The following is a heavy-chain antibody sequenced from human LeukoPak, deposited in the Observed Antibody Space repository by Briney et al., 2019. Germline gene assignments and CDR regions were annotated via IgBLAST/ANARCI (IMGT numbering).Heavy chain of an antibody. CDR1: GFTFSSYA. Sequence: AGGSLRLSCAASGFTFSSYAMSWVRQAPGKGLEWVSAISGSGGSTYYADSVKGRFTISRDNAKNSLYLQMNSLRAEDTAVYYCAREVAEELERPVDYWGQGTLVTVSS. D-gene: IGHD1-1*01. CDR3: AREVAEELERPVDY. J-gene: IGHJ4*02. V-gene: IGHV3-23*01. CDR2: ISGSGGST.